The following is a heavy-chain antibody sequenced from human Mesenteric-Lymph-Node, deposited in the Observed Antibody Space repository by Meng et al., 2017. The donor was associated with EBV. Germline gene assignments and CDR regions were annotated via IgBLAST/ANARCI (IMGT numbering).Heavy chain of an antibody. CDR2: IHYSGST. Sequence: QGQLTESGPGLVKPSETLSLTCTVSGGSVPSGSYYWNWIRQPPGKRLEWIGYIHYSGSTNYNPSLKSQITISVDTSKNQLSLRVSHVTAADTAVYYCARGRRGVQYFDFWGQGALVTVSS. J-gene: IGHJ4*02. CDR1: GGSVPSGSYY. D-gene: IGHD1-1*01. CDR3: ARGRRGVQYFDF. V-gene: IGHV4-61*01.